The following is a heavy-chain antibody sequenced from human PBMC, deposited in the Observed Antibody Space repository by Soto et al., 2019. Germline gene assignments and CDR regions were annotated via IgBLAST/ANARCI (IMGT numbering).Heavy chain of an antibody. V-gene: IGHV3-30*18. CDR1: GLTLSIYG. Sequence: GGSLRLSCAASGLTLSIYGMHWVRQAPGKGLEWVALISYDGSTKFYADSVKGRFTISRDNSKGTLNLEMNSLSAEDTAVYFCSKDSKKYHYYNHGMDVWGQGTTVTVSS. CDR2: ISYDGSTK. CDR3: SKDSKKYHYYNHGMDV. D-gene: IGHD2-2*01. J-gene: IGHJ6*02.